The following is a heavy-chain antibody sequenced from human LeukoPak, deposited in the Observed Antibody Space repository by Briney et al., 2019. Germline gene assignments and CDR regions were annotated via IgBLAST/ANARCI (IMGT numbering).Heavy chain of an antibody. CDR3: AKGSITFGGVIVKLGFDY. CDR1: GFTFSSYA. V-gene: IGHV3-23*01. CDR2: ISGSGGST. D-gene: IGHD3-16*02. Sequence: GGSLRLSCAASGFTFSSYAMSWVRQAPGKGLEWVSAISGSGGSTYYADSVKGRFTISRDNSKNTLYLQMNSLRAEDTAVYYCAKGSITFGGVIVKLGFDYWGQGTLVTVSS. J-gene: IGHJ4*02.